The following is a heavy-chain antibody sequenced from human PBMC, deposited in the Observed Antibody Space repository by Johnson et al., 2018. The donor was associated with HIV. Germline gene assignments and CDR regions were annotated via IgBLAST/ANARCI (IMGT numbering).Heavy chain of an antibody. V-gene: IGHV3-30*14. CDR2: ISYAGSNK. D-gene: IGHD1-26*01. Sequence: QVQLVESGGGVVQPGRSLRLSCAASGFTFSTYAIHWVRQAPGKGLEWVALISYAGSNKYYADSVRGRFTISRDNSKNTLYLQMNSLRAEDTAVYCCASSAGGSFFWDAFDIWGQGTMVTVSS. J-gene: IGHJ3*02. CDR1: GFTFSTYA. CDR3: ASSAGGSFFWDAFDI.